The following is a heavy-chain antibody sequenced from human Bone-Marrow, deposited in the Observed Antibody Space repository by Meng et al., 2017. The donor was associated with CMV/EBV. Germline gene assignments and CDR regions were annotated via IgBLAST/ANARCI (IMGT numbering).Heavy chain of an antibody. J-gene: IGHJ5*02. CDR2: IYYSGST. D-gene: IGHD4-17*01. Sequence: SETLSLTFTVSGGSISSGGYYWSWIRQHPGKGLEWIGYIYYSGSTYYNPSLKSRVTISVDTSKNQFSLKLSSVTAADTAVYYCAREYGDYAWFDPWGQGTLVTVSS. CDR1: GGSISSGGYY. V-gene: IGHV4-31*03. CDR3: AREYGDYAWFDP.